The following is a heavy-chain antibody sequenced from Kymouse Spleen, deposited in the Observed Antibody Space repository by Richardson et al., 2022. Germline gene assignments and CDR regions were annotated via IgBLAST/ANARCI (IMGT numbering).Heavy chain of an antibody. V-gene: IGHV4-39*01. D-gene: IGHD3-9*01. Sequence: QLQLQESGPGLVKPSETLSLTCTVSGGSISSSSYYWGWIRQPPGKGLEWIGSIYYSGSTYYNPSLKSRVTISVDTSKNQFSLKLSSVTAADTAVYYCASSYYDILTGPDAFDIWGQGTMVTVSS. CDR1: GGSISSSSYY. CDR3: ASSYYDILTGPDAFDI. CDR2: IYYSGST. J-gene: IGHJ3*02.